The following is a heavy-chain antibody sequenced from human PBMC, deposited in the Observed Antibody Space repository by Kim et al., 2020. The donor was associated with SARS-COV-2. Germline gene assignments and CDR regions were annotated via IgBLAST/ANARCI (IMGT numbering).Heavy chain of an antibody. Sequence: SETLSLTCTVSGGSISSGGYYWSWIRQHPGKGLEWIGYIYYSGSTYYNPSLKSRVTISVDTSKNQFSLKLSSVTAADTAVYYCARVYCSGGSCYSKPHYYYYGMDVWGQGTTVTVSS. D-gene: IGHD2-15*01. J-gene: IGHJ6*02. CDR2: IYYSGST. CDR1: GGSISSGGYY. CDR3: ARVYCSGGSCYSKPHYYYYGMDV. V-gene: IGHV4-31*03.